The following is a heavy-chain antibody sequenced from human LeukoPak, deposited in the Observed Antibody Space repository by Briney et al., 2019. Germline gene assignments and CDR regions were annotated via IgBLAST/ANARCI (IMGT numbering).Heavy chain of an antibody. V-gene: IGHV4-39*07. J-gene: IGHJ3*02. CDR1: GGSISSSSYY. D-gene: IGHD3-22*01. CDR2: IYYSGST. CDR3: ASRNYYDSSGYYPRPTHDAFDI. Sequence: SETLSLTCTVSGGSISSSSYYWGWIRQPPGKGLEWIGSIYYSGSTNYNPSLKSRVTISVDTSKNQFSLKLSSVTAADTAVYYCASRNYYDSSGYYPRPTHDAFDIWGQGTMVTVSS.